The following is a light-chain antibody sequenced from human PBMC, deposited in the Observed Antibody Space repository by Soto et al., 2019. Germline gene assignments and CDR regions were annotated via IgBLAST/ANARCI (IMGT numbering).Light chain of an antibody. CDR1: QSVSSSY. CDR2: GAS. J-gene: IGKJ3*01. Sequence: EIVLTQSPGTLSLSPGERATLSCRASQSVSSSYLAWYQQKPGQAPRLLIYGASSRATGIPDRFSGSGSGTDFTRSISRLDPEDFAVYYCQQYGRSPFLGPGTKVDIK. CDR3: QQYGRSPF. V-gene: IGKV3-20*01.